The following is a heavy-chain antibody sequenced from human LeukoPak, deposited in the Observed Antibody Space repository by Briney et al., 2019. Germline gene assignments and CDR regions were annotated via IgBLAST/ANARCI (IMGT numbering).Heavy chain of an antibody. Sequence: PGGSLRLSCATSGFTFSSYPMSWVRQAPGKGLEWVSGINWNGGSTGYADSVKGRFTISRDNAKNSLYLQMNSLRAEDTALYYCASSDYYDSSGGLDVWGKGTTVTVSS. CDR2: INWNGGST. D-gene: IGHD3-22*01. V-gene: IGHV3-20*04. CDR3: ASSDYYDSSGGLDV. CDR1: GFTFSSYP. J-gene: IGHJ6*04.